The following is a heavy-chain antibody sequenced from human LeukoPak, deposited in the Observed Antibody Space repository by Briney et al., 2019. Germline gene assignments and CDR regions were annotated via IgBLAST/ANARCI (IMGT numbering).Heavy chain of an antibody. Sequence: ASVTVSCKASGYTFTGYYMHWVRQAPGQGLEWMGWINPNSGGTNYAQKFQGRVTMTRDTSISTAYMELSRLRSDDTAVYYCARQDTAMYCSGGSCYSVPLNFDYWGQGTLVTVSS. CDR2: INPNSGGT. V-gene: IGHV1-2*02. J-gene: IGHJ4*02. CDR3: ARQDTAMYCSGGSCYSVPLNFDY. D-gene: IGHD2-15*01. CDR1: GYTFTGYY.